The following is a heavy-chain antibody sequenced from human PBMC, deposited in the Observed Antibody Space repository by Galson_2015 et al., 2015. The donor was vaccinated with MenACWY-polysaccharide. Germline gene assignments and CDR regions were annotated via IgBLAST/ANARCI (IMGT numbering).Heavy chain of an antibody. CDR2: MNPNSGDT. J-gene: IGHJ4*02. CDR3: ARDPYPGARSGPDY. Sequence: QSGAEVKKPGASVTVSCKASGYTFTTYEINWVRQATGQGLEWMGSMNPNSGDTGYAQEFQGRVTMTRNTSINTAYMELSSLRSEDTAVYYCARDPYPGARSGPDYWGQGTLVTVSS. V-gene: IGHV1-8*01. CDR1: GYTFTTYE. D-gene: IGHD1-1*01.